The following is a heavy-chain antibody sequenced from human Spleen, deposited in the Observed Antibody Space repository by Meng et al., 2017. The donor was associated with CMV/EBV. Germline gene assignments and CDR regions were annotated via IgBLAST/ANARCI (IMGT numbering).Heavy chain of an antibody. CDR3: ARDVGYLDY. Sequence: QVQLKEAGQGRVKPAETLSLPCAVYGGSFSGSYWSWIRQPAGKGLEWIGRIYTSGSTNYNPSLKSRVTMSVDTSKNQFSLKLSSVTAADTAVYYCARDVGYLDYWGQGTLVTVSS. CDR1: GGSFSGSY. V-gene: IGHV4-4*07. J-gene: IGHJ4*02. CDR2: IYTSGST.